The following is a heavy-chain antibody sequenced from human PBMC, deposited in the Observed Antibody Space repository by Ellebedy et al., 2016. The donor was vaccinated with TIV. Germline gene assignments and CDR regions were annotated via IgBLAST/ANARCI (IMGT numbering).Heavy chain of an antibody. CDR2: IHTGGST. V-gene: IGHV4-4*07. J-gene: IGHJ4*02. D-gene: IGHD5/OR15-5a*01. Sequence: SETLSLXXTVSGGSINGQYWSWIRQPAGKGLEWIGRIHTGGSTNYNPSLKSRVSISLDMSKNQFSLKLSSVTAADTAMYFCARYDGASVAGYIDYWGQGTLVTVSS. CDR3: ARYDGASVAGYIDY. CDR1: GGSINGQY.